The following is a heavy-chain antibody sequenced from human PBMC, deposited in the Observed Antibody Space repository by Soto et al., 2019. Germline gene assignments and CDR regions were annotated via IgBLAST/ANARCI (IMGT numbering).Heavy chain of an antibody. CDR3: AFLPYYDILTGYYTHLIDYGMDV. D-gene: IGHD3-9*01. V-gene: IGHV4-39*01. J-gene: IGHJ6*02. CDR2: TYYSGST. CDR1: GGSISSSSYY. Sequence: PSETLSLTCTVSGGSISSSSYYWGWIRQPPGKGLEWIGSTYYSGSTYYNPSLKSRVTISVDTSKNQFSLKLSSVTAADTAVYYCAFLPYYDILTGYYTHLIDYGMDVWGQGTTVT.